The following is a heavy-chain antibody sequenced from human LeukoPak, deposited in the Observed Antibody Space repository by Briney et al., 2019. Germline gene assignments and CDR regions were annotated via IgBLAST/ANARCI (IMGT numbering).Heavy chain of an antibody. V-gene: IGHV1-58*02. J-gene: IGHJ4*02. CDR2: IVVGSGNT. D-gene: IGHD1-26*01. Sequence: ASVKVSCKASGFTFTSSAMQWVRQARGQRLEWIGWIVVGSGNTNYAQKFQERVTITRDMSTSTAYMELSSLRSEDTAVYYCAAYNPQSEVGATTFDYWGQGTLVTVSS. CDR1: GFTFTSSA. CDR3: AAYNPQSEVGATTFDY.